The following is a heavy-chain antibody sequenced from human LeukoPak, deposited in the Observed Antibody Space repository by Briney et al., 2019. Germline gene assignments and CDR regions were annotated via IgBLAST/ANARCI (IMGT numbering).Heavy chain of an antibody. V-gene: IGHV4-59*01. J-gene: IGHJ4*02. CDR1: GGSISSYY. Sequence: PSETLSLTCTVSGGSISSYYWSWIRQTPGKGLEWIGYIYYSGSTNYNPSLKSRVTISVDTSKNQFSLKLSSVTAADTAVYYCARAPIAVAGLFDYWGQGTLVTVSS. D-gene: IGHD6-19*01. CDR2: IYYSGST. CDR3: ARAPIAVAGLFDY.